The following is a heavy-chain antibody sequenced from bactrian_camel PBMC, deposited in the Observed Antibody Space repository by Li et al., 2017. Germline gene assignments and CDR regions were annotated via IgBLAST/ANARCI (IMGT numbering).Heavy chain of an antibody. CDR1: EFTSRGRC. D-gene: IGHD6*01. CDR2: HDSSGST. CDR3: VADPLSGCNWYNLVYFAH. V-gene: IGHV3S53*01. J-gene: IGHJ4*01. Sequence: VQLVESGGDSVQPGGSLKLSCVATEFTSRGRCMGWFRQATGQPREGVATHDSSGSTTYADSVKGRFTISKDNTQNILYLEMNSLKPEDTAMYYCVADPLSGCNWYNLVYFAHRGPGTQVTVS.